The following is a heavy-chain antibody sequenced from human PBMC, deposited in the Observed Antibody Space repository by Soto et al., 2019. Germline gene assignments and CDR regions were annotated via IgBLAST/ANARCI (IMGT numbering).Heavy chain of an antibody. D-gene: IGHD3-10*01. J-gene: IGHJ2*01. V-gene: IGHV1-69*12. CDR2: IIPIFGTA. Sequence: QVQLVQSGAAVKKPGSSVKVSCKASGGTFSSYAISWVRQAPGQGLEWMGGIIPIFGTANYAQKFQGRVTITADESTSTAYMELSSLRSEDTAVYYCARDLDYYGSGTYWYFDLWGRGTLVTVSS. CDR3: ARDLDYYGSGTYWYFDL. CDR1: GGTFSSYA.